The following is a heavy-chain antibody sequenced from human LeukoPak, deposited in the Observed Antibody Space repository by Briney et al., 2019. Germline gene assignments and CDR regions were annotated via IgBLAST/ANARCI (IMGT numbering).Heavy chain of an antibody. CDR2: INPNSGGT. Sequence: GASVKVSXKASGYTFTGYYMHWVRQAPGQGLEWMGWINPNSGGTNYAQKFQGRVTMTRDTSISTAYMELSRLRSDDTAVYYCARILTGTAYSAFDIWGQGTMVTVSS. D-gene: IGHD1/OR15-1a*01. J-gene: IGHJ3*02. CDR1: GYTFTGYY. V-gene: IGHV1-2*02. CDR3: ARILTGTAYSAFDI.